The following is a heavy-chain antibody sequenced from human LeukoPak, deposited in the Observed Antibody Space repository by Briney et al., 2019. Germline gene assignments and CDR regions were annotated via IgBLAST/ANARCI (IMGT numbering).Heavy chain of an antibody. Sequence: GASVKVSCKTSGGTFTSYAITWVRQAPGQGLEWMGKIIPISGTTNYAQKFQGRVTFTADESTSTAYMELSSLRSEDTALYYCARKLRLGGNWLDPWGQGTLVTVSS. J-gene: IGHJ5*02. CDR2: IIPISGTT. CDR3: ARKLRLGGNWLDP. D-gene: IGHD1-26*01. V-gene: IGHV1-69*13. CDR1: GGTFTSYA.